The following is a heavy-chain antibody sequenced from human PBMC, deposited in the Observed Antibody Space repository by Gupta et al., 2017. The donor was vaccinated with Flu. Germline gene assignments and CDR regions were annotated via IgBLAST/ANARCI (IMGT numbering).Heavy chain of an antibody. D-gene: IGHD3-22*01. CDR2: ISAYNGNT. CDR1: GYAFTSYD. CDR3: ARQVDYYDSSGYYHQIDYWDY. V-gene: IGHV1-18*01. J-gene: IGHJ4*02. Sequence: QAQLVQSGAEVKKPGASVKVSCKASGYAFTSYDLSWVRQAPGQGLEWMGWISAYNGNTNYAQKRQGRVPMTTDTSTSTAYMELRSLRADDTAVYYCARQVDYYDSSGYYHQIDYWDYWGQGTLVTVSA.